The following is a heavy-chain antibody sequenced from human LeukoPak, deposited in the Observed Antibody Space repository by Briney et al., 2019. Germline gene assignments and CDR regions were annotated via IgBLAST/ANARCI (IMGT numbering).Heavy chain of an antibody. V-gene: IGHV3-30*02. CDR3: AKDEPHYDSSGYYLFSVDY. D-gene: IGHD3-22*01. J-gene: IGHJ4*02. CDR1: GFTFSSYG. Sequence: PGGSLRLSCAASGFTFSSYGMHWVRQAPGKGLEWVAFIRYDGSNKYYADSVKGRFTISRDNSKNTLYLQMNSLRAEDTAVYYCAKDEPHYDSSGYYLFSVDYWGQGTLVTVSS. CDR2: IRYDGSNK.